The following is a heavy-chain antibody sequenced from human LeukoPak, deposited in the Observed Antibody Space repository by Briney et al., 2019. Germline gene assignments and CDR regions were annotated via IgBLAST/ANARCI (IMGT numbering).Heavy chain of an antibody. CDR3: ARDPSAWWYDY. CDR1: GFTFSNYA. V-gene: IGHV3-23*01. Sequence: GGSLRLSCAASGFTFSNYAMSWVRQAPGKGLEWVSPISGSSGSTSYADSVKGRFTISRDNSKNTLYLQMNSLRAEDTAIYYCARDPSAWWYDYWGQGTLVTVSS. J-gene: IGHJ4*02. CDR2: ISGSSGST. D-gene: IGHD2-15*01.